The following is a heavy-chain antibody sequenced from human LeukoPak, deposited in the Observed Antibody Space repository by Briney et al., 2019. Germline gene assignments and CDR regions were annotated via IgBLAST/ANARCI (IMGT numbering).Heavy chain of an antibody. V-gene: IGHV4-59*08. D-gene: IGHD6-19*01. Sequence: SETLSLTCTVSGGSISSYYWSWIRQPPGKGLEWIGYIYYSGSTNYNPSLKSRVTISVDTSKNQFSLKLSSVTAADTAVYYCARYRTSYSSGWRPFDYWGQGTLGTVSS. CDR1: GGSISSYY. CDR2: IYYSGST. J-gene: IGHJ4*02. CDR3: ARYRTSYSSGWRPFDY.